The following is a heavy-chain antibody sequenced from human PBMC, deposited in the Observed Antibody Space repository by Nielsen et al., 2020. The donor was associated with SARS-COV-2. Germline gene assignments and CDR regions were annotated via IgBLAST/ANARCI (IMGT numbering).Heavy chain of an antibody. D-gene: IGHD2-21*02. V-gene: IGHV3-9*01. CDR1: GFTFDDYA. CDR2: ISWNSGSI. J-gene: IGHJ3*02. Sequence: SLKISCAASGFTFDDYAMHWVRQAPGKGLEWASGISWNSGSIGYADSVKGRFTISRDNAKNSLYLQMNSLRAEDTALYYCAKVGGDYVRDAFDIWGQGTMVTVSS. CDR3: AKVGGDYVRDAFDI.